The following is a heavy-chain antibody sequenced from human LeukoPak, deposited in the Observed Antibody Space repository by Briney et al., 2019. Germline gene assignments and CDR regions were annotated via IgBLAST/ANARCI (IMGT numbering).Heavy chain of an antibody. CDR2: IYTSGST. CDR1: GGSISIYY. J-gene: IGHJ5*02. CDR3: ARDWTYSSSWQMNNWFDL. D-gene: IGHD6-13*01. V-gene: IGHV4-4*07. Sequence: PSETLSLTCTGSGGSISIYYWSWIRQRAGNGLEGIWRIYTSGSTNYNPSLKSRVTMSVDTSKNQFSLKMSYVTAADTAVYYCARDWTYSSSWQMNNWFDLWGQGTLVTVSS.